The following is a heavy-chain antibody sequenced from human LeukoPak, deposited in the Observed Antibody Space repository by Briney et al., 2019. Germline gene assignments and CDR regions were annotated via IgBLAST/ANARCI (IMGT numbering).Heavy chain of an antibody. J-gene: IGHJ4*02. V-gene: IGHV1-69*05. CDR3: ASRELGIESFDY. CDR2: IIPIFGTA. Sequence: SVKVSCKASGGTFSSYAISWVRQAPGQGLEWMGGIIPIFGTANYAQKFQGRVTITTDESTSTAYMELSSLRSEDTAVYYCASRELGIESFDYWGQGTPVTVSS. D-gene: IGHD7-27*01. CDR1: GGTFSSYA.